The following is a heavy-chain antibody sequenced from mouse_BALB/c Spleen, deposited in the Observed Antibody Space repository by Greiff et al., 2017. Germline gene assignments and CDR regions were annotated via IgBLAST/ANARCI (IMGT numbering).Heavy chain of an antibody. D-gene: IGHD2-2*01. CDR2: IDPYNGGT. J-gene: IGHJ4*01. V-gene: IGHV1S135*01. CDR3: AGGIYYGYDGDYAMDY. CDR1: GYAFTSYN. Sequence: VQLQQSGPELVKPGASVKVSCKASGYAFTSYNMYWVKQSHGKSLEWIGYIDPYNGGTSYNQKFKGKATLTVDKSSSTAYMHLNSLTSEDSAVYYCAGGIYYGYDGDYAMDYWGQGTSVTVSS.